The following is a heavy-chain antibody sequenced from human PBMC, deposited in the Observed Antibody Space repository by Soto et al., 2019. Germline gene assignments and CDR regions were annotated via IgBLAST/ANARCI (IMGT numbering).Heavy chain of an antibody. J-gene: IGHJ4*02. CDR2: FDPEDGET. V-gene: IGHV1-24*01. D-gene: IGHD3-10*01. Sequence: GASVKVSCKVSGYTLTELSMHWVRQAPGKGLEWMGGFDPEDGETIYAQKFQGRVTMTADTSTGTAYMELSSLRSEDTAVYYCARDGLYGSGSYYNSFDYWGQGTPVTASS. CDR1: GYTLTELS. CDR3: ARDGLYGSGSYYNSFDY.